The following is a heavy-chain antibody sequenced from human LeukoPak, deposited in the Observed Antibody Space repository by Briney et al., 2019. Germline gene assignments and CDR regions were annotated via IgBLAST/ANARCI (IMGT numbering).Heavy chain of an antibody. J-gene: IGHJ4*02. V-gene: IGHV1-2*02. Sequence: ASVKVSCKASGYTFTGYYMHWVRQAPGQGHEWMGWINPNSGGTNYAQKFQGRVTMTRDTSISTAYMELSRLRSDDTAVYYCARDRGEWLVPTNYIRYDYWGQGTLVTVSS. CDR2: INPNSGGT. D-gene: IGHD6-19*01. CDR1: GYTFTGYY. CDR3: ARDRGEWLVPTNYIRYDY.